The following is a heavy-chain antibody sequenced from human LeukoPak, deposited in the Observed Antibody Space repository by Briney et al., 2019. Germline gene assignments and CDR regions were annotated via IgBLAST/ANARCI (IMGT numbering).Heavy chain of an antibody. CDR3: TTRHSGSWFGAFDI. D-gene: IGHD1-26*01. J-gene: IGHJ3*02. V-gene: IGHV1-24*01. CDR2: FDPEDGDA. CDR1: GYTFTSYY. Sequence: ASVKVSCEASGYTFTSYYIHWVRQAPGKGLEWMGGFDPEDGDAIYAQSFQGRVTMTEDTSTDTPYMELRSLRSEDTAVYYCTTRHSGSWFGAFDIWGQGTMVTVSS.